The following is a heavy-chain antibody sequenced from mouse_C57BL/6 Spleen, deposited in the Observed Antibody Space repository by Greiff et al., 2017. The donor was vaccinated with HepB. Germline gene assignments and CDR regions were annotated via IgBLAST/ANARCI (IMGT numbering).Heavy chain of an antibody. CDR2: INYDGSST. CDR1: GFTFSDYY. Sequence: DVKLVESEGGLVQPGSSMKLSCTASGFTFSDYYMAWVRQVPEKGLEWVANINYDGSSTYYLDSLKSRFIISRDNAKNILYLQMSSLKSEDTATYYCARDLGSHWYFDVWGTGTTVTVSS. V-gene: IGHV5-16*01. CDR3: ARDLGSHWYFDV. D-gene: IGHD1-1*02. J-gene: IGHJ1*03.